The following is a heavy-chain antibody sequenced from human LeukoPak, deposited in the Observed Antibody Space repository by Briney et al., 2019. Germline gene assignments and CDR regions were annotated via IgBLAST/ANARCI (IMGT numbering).Heavy chain of an antibody. D-gene: IGHD2-15*01. CDR2: ISGDGST. CDR3: AKYCSVGNCYSGLS. CDR1: GFIFNTYA. Sequence: GGSLRLSCAASGFIFNTYAMTWVRQAPGKGLEWVSTISGDGSTYYTGSVKGRFTISRDNSKNTLFLQINSLRAEDTAVYYCAKYCSVGNCYSGLSWGQGTLVTVSS. V-gene: IGHV3-23*01. J-gene: IGHJ5*02.